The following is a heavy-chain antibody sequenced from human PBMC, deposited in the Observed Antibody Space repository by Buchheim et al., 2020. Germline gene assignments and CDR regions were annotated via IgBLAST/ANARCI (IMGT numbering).Heavy chain of an antibody. D-gene: IGHD5-18*01. CDR1: GFTFSSYA. V-gene: IGHV3-30-3*01. CDR2: ISYDGSNK. Sequence: QVQLVESGGGVVQPGRSLRLSCAASGFTFSSYAMHWVRQAPGKGLEWVAVISYDGSNKYYADSVKGRFTISRDTSKNTLYLQMNSLRAEDTAVYYCARESDSYGYGDHWGQGTL. J-gene: IGHJ4*02. CDR3: ARESDSYGYGDH.